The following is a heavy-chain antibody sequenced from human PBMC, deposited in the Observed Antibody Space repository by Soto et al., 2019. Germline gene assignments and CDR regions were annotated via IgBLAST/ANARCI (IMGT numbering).Heavy chain of an antibody. Sequence: GGSLRLSCAASGFTFSTYGMHWVRQAPGKGLEWMAVISYDGSNKYFKDSVKGRFTISRDNSKNTLYLQMNSLRAEDTAVYYCAKDPSIGTPGYYYAMDVWGQGTTVTVSS. J-gene: IGHJ6*02. CDR2: ISYDGSNK. CDR1: GFTFSTYG. CDR3: AKDPSIGTPGYYYAMDV. V-gene: IGHV3-30*18. D-gene: IGHD6-6*01.